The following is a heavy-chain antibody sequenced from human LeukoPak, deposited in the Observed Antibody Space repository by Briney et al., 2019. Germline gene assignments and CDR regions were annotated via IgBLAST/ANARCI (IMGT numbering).Heavy chain of an antibody. J-gene: IGHJ4*02. CDR2: ISGSGGST. CDR1: GFTFSSYA. Sequence: GGSLRLSCAASGFTFSSYAISWVRQAPGKGLDWASPISGSGGSTYYADSVKGRFTISRDITKNTLYLQMNSLRAEDTAVYYCAKDGLQFSEWLPPLGYWGQGTLVTVSS. CDR3: AKDGLQFSEWLPPLGY. D-gene: IGHD3-3*01. V-gene: IGHV3-23*01.